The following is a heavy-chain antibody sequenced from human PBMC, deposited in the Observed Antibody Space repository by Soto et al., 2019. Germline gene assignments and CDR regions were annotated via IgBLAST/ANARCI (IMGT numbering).Heavy chain of an antibody. CDR3: ARGRRVATIYYYYYGMDV. CDR1: GGSFSGYY. D-gene: IGHD5-12*01. Sequence: SETLSLTCAVYGGSFSGYYWSWIRQPPGKGLEWIGEINHSGSTNYNPSLKSRVTISVDTSKNQFSLKLSSVTAADTAVYYCARGRRVATIYYYYYGMDVWGQGTTVTVS. CDR2: INHSGST. V-gene: IGHV4-34*01. J-gene: IGHJ6*02.